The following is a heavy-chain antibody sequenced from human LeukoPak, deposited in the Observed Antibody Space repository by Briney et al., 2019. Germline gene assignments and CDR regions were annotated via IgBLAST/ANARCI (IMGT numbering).Heavy chain of an antibody. CDR2: IRYDGSNK. CDR1: GFTFSSYG. V-gene: IGHV3-30*02. Sequence: PGGSLRLSCAASGFTFSSYGMHWVRQAPGKGLEWVAFIRYDGSNKYYADSVKGRFTISRDNSKNTLYLHMNSLRAEDTAVYYCAKTQYLEVDAFDIWGQGTMVTVSS. J-gene: IGHJ3*02. CDR3: AKTQYLEVDAFDI. D-gene: IGHD3-3*01.